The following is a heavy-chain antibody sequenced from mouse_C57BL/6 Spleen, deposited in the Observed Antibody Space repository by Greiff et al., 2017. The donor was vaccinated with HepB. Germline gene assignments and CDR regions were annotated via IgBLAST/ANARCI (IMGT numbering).Heavy chain of an antibody. Sequence: LQQPGAELVRPGSSVKLSCKASGYTFTSSWMHWVKQRPIQGLEWIGNIDPSDSETPSNQKFKDKATLPVDKSSSTAYMQLSSLTSEDSAVYYGIQQGDAYYSNYEDYWGQGTTLTVSS. V-gene: IGHV1-52*01. J-gene: IGHJ2*01. CDR1: GYTFTSSW. CDR3: IQQGDAYYSNYEDY. D-gene: IGHD2-5*01. CDR2: IDPSDSET.